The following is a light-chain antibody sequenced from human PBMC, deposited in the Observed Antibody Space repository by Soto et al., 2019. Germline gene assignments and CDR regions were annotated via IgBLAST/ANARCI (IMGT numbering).Light chain of an antibody. V-gene: IGKV3-15*01. Sequence: EVVMTQSPATLSVSPGEIATLSCSASHSVSSSLAWYQQKPGQAPRLLISGASTRAAGIPARFSGSGSGTEFTLTISSLQSEDFAVYYCQQRFNWQVTFGQGTRLEIK. CDR2: GAS. CDR1: HSVSSS. CDR3: QQRFNWQVT. J-gene: IGKJ5*01.